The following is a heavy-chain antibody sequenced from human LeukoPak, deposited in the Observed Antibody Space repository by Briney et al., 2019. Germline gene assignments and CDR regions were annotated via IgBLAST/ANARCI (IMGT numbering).Heavy chain of an antibody. D-gene: IGHD4-11*01. CDR1: GFTFSSYW. Sequence: PGGSLRLSCAASGFTFSSYWMSWVRQAPGKGLEWVANINQDGSEKYYVDSVRGRFAISRDNAKNSLYLQMSSLRAEDTAVYYCTRVEETATTAAIIRKYSYYYYYMDVWGKGNTVTVSS. V-gene: IGHV3-7*01. CDR2: INQDGSEK. CDR3: TRVEETATTAAIIRKYSYYYYYMDV. J-gene: IGHJ6*03.